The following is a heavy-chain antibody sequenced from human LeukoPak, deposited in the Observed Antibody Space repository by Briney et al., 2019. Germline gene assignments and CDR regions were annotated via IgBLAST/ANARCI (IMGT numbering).Heavy chain of an antibody. CDR3: ARDLVGATGGAFDI. D-gene: IGHD1-26*01. Sequence: GGSLRLSCAASGFTVSSSYMSWVRQAPGKGLEWVSVIYSGGSTYYADSVKGRFTISRDNSKNTLYLQMNSLRAEDTAVYYCARDLVGATGGAFDIWGQGTMVTVSS. V-gene: IGHV3-53*01. CDR2: IYSGGST. J-gene: IGHJ3*02. CDR1: GFTVSSSY.